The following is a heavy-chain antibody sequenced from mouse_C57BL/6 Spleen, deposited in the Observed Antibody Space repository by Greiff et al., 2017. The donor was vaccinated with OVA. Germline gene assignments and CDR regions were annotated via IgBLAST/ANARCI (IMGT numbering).Heavy chain of an antibody. V-gene: IGHV5-6*01. J-gene: IGHJ4*01. CDR1: GFTFSSYG. Sequence: EVKLMESGGDLVKPGGSLKLSCAASGFTFSSYGMSWVRQTPDKRLEWVATISSGGSYTYYPDSVKGRFTISRDNAKNTLYLQMSSLKSEDTAMYYCVATDAMDYWGQGTSVTVSS. CDR2: ISSGGSYT. CDR3: VATDAMDY. D-gene: IGHD1-1*01.